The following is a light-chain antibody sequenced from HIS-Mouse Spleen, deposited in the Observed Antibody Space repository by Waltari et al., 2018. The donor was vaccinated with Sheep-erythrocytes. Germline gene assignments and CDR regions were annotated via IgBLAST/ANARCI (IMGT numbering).Light chain of an antibody. CDR2: KAS. V-gene: IGKV1-5*03. J-gene: IGKJ2*01. CDR1: QSISSW. Sequence: DIQMTQSPSTLSASVGDRVNITCRASQSISSWLAWYQQKPGKAPKLLIYKASSLESGVPSRFSGSGSGTEFTLTISSLQPDDFATYYCQQYNSYSPRTFGQGTKLEIK. CDR3: QQYNSYSPRT.